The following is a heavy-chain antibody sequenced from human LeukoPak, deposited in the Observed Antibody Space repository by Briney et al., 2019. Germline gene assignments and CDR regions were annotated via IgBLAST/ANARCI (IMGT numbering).Heavy chain of an antibody. J-gene: IGHJ4*02. CDR2: NNHKSDRK. V-gene: IGHV1-2*06. CDR3: ASSVLEAYGSGGDY. Sequence: GASVNVSCKASGYTFTGCYMHWVPQAPGQGLEWMGRNNHKSDRKKYAQRFEGRDNMPRDMYISTAHIELSRLRSDDRAVYYCASSVLEAYGSGGDYWGQGSLVTVSS. CDR1: GYTFTGCY. D-gene: IGHD3-10*01.